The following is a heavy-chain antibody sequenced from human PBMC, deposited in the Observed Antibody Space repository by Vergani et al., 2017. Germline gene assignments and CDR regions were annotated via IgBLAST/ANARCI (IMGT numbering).Heavy chain of an antibody. J-gene: IGHJ6*03. CDR1: GGTFSSYA. CDR3: ARRGLRAVAGTHYYMDV. D-gene: IGHD6-19*01. Sequence: QVQLGQSGAEVKKPGSSVKVSCKASGGTFSSYAISWVRQAPGQGLEWMGGIIPIFGTANYAQKFQGRVTITADESTSTAYMELSSLRSEDTAVYYCARRGLRAVAGTHYYMDVWGKGTTVTVSS. CDR2: IIPIFGTA. V-gene: IGHV1-69*01.